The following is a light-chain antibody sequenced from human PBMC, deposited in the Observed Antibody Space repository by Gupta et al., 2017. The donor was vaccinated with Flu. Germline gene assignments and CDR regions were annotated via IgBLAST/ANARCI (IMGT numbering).Light chain of an antibody. CDR2: VKK. CDR3: QAYDSSRSDLYV. CDR1: SANVGGGDD. V-gene: IGLV1-40*01. Sequence: ISCTGGSANVGGGDDINCYQHLPGTATNLLIYVKKNRTKGAAPRRCCSKSGTAATMAITGLLAGEGADYYCQAYDSSRSDLYVFGTGTKVTVL. J-gene: IGLJ1*01.